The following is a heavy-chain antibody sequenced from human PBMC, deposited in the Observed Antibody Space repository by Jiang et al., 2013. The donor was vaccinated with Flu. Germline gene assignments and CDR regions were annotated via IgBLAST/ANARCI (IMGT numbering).Heavy chain of an antibody. CDR2: IFPGDSDT. CDR1: GYRFISYW. V-gene: IGHV5-51*01. J-gene: IGHJ3*02. Sequence: KISCQGSGYRFISYWIGWVRQTPGKGLEWMGIIFPGDSDTRYSPSFHGLVTISVDRSISTAYVQWSSLKASDTAMYYCARVVENFYGSGSALDIWGRGTLVSVFS. CDR3: ARVVENFYGSGSALDI. D-gene: IGHD3-10*01.